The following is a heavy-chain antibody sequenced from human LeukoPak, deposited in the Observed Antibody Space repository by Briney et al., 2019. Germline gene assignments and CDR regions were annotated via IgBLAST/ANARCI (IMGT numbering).Heavy chain of an antibody. J-gene: IGHJ4*02. Sequence: GGSLRLSCAASGFTFSSYGMSWVRQAQGKGLEWVSAISESGGSTFYADSVKGRFTISRDNSKNTLYLQMNSLRAEDTAVYYCAKGITGTGSYSVADHWGQGILVTVSS. CDR3: AKGITGTGSYSVADH. V-gene: IGHV3-23*01. CDR2: ISESGGST. CDR1: GFTFSSYG. D-gene: IGHD1-26*01.